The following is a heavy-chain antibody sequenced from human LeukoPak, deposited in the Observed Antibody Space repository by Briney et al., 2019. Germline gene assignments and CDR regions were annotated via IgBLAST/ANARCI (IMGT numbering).Heavy chain of an antibody. J-gene: IGHJ6*02. D-gene: IGHD1/OR15-1a*01. Sequence: SQTLSLTCTVSGGSISSGGYYWSWIRQPPGKGLEWIGYIYHSGSTYYNPSLESRVTISVDRSKNQFSLKLSSVTAADTAVYYCAGGTLIYYYYYGMDVWGQGTTVTVSS. CDR3: AGGTLIYYYYYGMDV. CDR1: GGSISSGGYY. CDR2: IYHSGST. V-gene: IGHV4-30-2*02.